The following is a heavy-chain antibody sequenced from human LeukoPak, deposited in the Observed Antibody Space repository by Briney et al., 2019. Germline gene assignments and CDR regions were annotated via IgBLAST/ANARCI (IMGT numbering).Heavy chain of an antibody. J-gene: IGHJ4*02. CDR2: IVVGSGNT. CDR3: ARSGGDRVEMPTIIDY. CDR1: GFTFTSSA. D-gene: IGHD5-24*01. V-gene: IGHV1-58*02. Sequence: SVKVSCEASGFTFTSSAMQWVRQARGQRLEWIGWIVVGSGNTNYAQKFQERVTITRDMSTSTAYMELSSLRSEDTAVYYCARSGGDRVEMPTIIDYWGQGTLVTVSS.